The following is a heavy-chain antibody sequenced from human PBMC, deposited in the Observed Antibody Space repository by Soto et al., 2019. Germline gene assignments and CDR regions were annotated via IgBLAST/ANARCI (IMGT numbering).Heavy chain of an antibody. Sequence: ASVKVSCKASGYTFTGNYIHWVRQAPGQGPEWMGWMNPDSGGTDYAQNFQGRVTMTRDTSINTAYMELNGLSSDDTAIYFCARGSDSGVIDYWGQGTQVTVSS. CDR1: GYTFTGNY. J-gene: IGHJ4*02. CDR3: ARGSDSGVIDY. D-gene: IGHD2-15*01. CDR2: MNPDSGGT. V-gene: IGHV1-2*02.